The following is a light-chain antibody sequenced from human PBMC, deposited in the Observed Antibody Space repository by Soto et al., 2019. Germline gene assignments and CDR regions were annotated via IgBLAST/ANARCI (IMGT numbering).Light chain of an antibody. Sequence: QSALTQPASVSGSPGQSITISCTGTSSDVGGYNYVSWHQQHPGKAPKLMIYDVSNRPSGVSNRFSGSRSGNTASLTISGLQAEDEADYYFSSYTSSSTVVFGGGTKLTVL. CDR1: SSDVGGYNY. CDR2: DVS. J-gene: IGLJ2*01. CDR3: SSYTSSSTVV. V-gene: IGLV2-14*01.